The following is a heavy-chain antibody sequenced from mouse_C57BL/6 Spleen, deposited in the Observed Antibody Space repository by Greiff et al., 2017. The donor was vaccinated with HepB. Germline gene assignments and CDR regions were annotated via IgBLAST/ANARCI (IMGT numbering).Heavy chain of an antibody. Sequence: QVQLQQPGAELVRPGSSVKLSCKASGYTFTSYWMHWVKQRPIQGLEWIGNIDPSDSETHYNQKFKDKATLTVDKSSSTAYMQLSSLTSEDSAVYHCARASIYYGNYFDYWGQGTTLTVSS. J-gene: IGHJ2*01. CDR3: ARASIYYGNYFDY. CDR1: GYTFTSYW. V-gene: IGHV1-52*01. D-gene: IGHD2-1*01. CDR2: IDPSDSET.